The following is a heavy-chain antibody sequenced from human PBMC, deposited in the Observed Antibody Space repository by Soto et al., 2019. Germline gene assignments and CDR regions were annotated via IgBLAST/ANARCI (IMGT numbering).Heavy chain of an antibody. Sequence: GGSLRLSCAASGFTFSSYGMHWVRQAPGKGLEGVAVISYDGSNKYYADSVKGRFTISRDNSKNTLYLQMNSLRAEDTAVYYCAKDISGYSGYDYYYYYYMDVWGKGTTVTVSS. CDR3: AKDISGYSGYDYYYYYYMDV. CDR2: ISYDGSNK. D-gene: IGHD5-12*01. V-gene: IGHV3-30*18. CDR1: GFTFSSYG. J-gene: IGHJ6*03.